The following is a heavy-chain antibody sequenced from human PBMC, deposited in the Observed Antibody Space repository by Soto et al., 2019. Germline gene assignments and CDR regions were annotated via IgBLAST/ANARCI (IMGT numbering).Heavy chain of an antibody. CDR1: GYTFSDHY. CDR2: INPADGTT. J-gene: IGHJ5*02. V-gene: IGHV1-46*01. CDR3: ARDRPHAWLDP. Sequence: QVQLVQSGADVKEPGASVKVSCKASGYTFSDHYVQWVRQAPGQGLEWVAMINPADGTTRYAQMFQGRVTLTRHTSTNTVYMEMSSLRSEDTAFYYCARDRPHAWLDPWGQGTLVTVS.